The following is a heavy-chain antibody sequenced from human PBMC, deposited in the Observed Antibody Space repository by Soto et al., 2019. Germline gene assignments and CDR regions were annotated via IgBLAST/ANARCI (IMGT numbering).Heavy chain of an antibody. CDR3: ARGRLGYCSSTSCYRPHYYYYYGMDV. D-gene: IGHD2-2*01. Sequence: SETLSLTCTVSGGSVSSGSYYWSWIRQPPGKGLEWIVYIYYSGSTNYNPSLKSRVTISVDTSKNQFSLKLSSVTAADTAVYYCARGRLGYCSSTSCYRPHYYYYYGMDVWGQGTTVTVSS. CDR2: IYYSGST. J-gene: IGHJ6*02. CDR1: GGSVSSGSYY. V-gene: IGHV4-61*01.